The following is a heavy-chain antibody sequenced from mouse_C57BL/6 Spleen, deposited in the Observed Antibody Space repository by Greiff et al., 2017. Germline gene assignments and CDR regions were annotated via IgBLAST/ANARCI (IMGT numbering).Heavy chain of an antibody. CDR3: ARGVYYDYDRYAMDD. CDR2: IHPNSGST. Sequence: QVQLQQPGAELVKPGASVKLSCKASGYTFTSYWMHWVKQRPGQGLEWIGMIHPNSGSTNYNEKFKSNATLTVDTSSSTAYMQLSSLTSEDSAVYYCARGVYYDYDRYAMDDWGQGTSVTVSS. J-gene: IGHJ4*01. D-gene: IGHD2-4*01. V-gene: IGHV1-64*01. CDR1: GYTFTSYW.